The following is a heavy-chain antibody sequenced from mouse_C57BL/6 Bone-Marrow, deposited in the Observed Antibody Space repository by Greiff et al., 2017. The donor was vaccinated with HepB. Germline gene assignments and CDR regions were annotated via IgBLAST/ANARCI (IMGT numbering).Heavy chain of an antibody. V-gene: IGHV14-2*01. D-gene: IGHD3-1*01. Sequence: VQLQQSGAELVKPGASVKVSCTASGFNITDYYIDWVKQRTEQGLEWIGMIDPENGGTKYDPKFQGKATITADTSSTTAYLQLSSLTSEDSAVYYCARRGGVRGYDMDYWGQGTSLTVSS. CDR1: GFNITDYY. CDR3: ARRGGVRGYDMDY. J-gene: IGHJ4*01. CDR2: IDPENGGT.